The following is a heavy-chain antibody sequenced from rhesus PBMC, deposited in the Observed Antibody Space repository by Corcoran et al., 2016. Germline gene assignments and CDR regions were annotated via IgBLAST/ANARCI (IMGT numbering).Heavy chain of an antibody. CDR1: GGAISDNYS. CDR2: IYCSRGIT. CDR3: AREGTVSYFDH. D-gene: IGHD5-24*01. V-gene: IGHV4S9*01. Sequence: QVQLPESGPGLVKPSEPLSLTCDVSGGAISDNYSWYWIRPPPGKGLELIGNIYCSRGITYYNPSLKSRVTISKDTSKNQFSLKLSSVTAADTAVYFCAREGTVSYFDHWGQGVLVTVSS. J-gene: IGHJ4*01.